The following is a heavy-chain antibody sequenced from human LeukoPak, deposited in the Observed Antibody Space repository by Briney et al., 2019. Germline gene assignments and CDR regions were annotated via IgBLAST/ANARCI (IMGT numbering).Heavy chain of an antibody. Sequence: PSETLSLTCTVSGGSISSCYWSWIRQPPGKGLEWIGYIYYSGSTKYNPSLKSRVSISVDTSKNQFSLKLSSATAADTAVYYCASSKTNGDSSGWYAWFDPWGQGTLVTVSS. D-gene: IGHD6-19*01. V-gene: IGHV4-59*01. J-gene: IGHJ5*02. CDR3: ASSKTNGDSSGWYAWFDP. CDR2: IYYSGST. CDR1: GGSISSCY.